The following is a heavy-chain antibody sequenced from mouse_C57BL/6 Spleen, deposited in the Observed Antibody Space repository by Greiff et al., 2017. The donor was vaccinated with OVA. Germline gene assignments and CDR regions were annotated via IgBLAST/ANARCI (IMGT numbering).Heavy chain of an antibody. D-gene: IGHD2-3*01. Sequence: QVQLQQSGPELVKPGASVKISCKASGYAFSSSWMNWVKQRPGKGLEWIGRIYPGDGDTNYNGKFKGKATLTADKSSSTAYMQLSSLTSEDSAVYFCARTVDGYHRYFDYWGQGTTLTVSS. CDR3: ARTVDGYHRYFDY. J-gene: IGHJ2*01. CDR2: IYPGDGDT. CDR1: GYAFSSSW. V-gene: IGHV1-82*01.